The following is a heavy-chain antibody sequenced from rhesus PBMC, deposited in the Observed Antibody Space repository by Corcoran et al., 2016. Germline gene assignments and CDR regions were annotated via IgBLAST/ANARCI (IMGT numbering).Heavy chain of an antibody. Sequence: QVQLQESGPGLVKPSETLSLTCAVSGGSISSGYYYWSWISQPPGKGLEWIGYITYSGSTSYNPSLKSRVTISRDTSKNQFSLKLSSVTAADTAVYYCASGSWNRNRFDVWGPGVLVTVSS. V-gene: IGHV4-122*02. CDR3: ASGSWNRNRFDV. CDR1: GGSISSGYYY. D-gene: IGHD6-25*01. J-gene: IGHJ5-1*01. CDR2: ITYSGST.